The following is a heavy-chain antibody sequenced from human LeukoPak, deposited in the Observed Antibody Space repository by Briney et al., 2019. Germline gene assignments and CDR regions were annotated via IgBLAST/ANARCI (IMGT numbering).Heavy chain of an antibody. CDR1: GYTSTSYG. J-gene: IGHJ1*01. CDR2: ISAYNGNT. D-gene: IGHD3-22*01. Sequence: GASVKVSCKASGYTSTSYGISWVRQAPGQGLEWMGWISAYNGNTNYAQKLQGRVTMTTDTSTSTAYMELRSLRSDDTAVYYCARVYDSSGYYYEEYFQHWGQGTLVTVSS. V-gene: IGHV1-18*01. CDR3: ARVYDSSGYYYEEYFQH.